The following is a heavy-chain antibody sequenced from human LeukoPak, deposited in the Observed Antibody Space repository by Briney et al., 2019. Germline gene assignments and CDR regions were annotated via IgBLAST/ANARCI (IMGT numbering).Heavy chain of an antibody. D-gene: IGHD3-22*01. J-gene: IGHJ3*02. Sequence: GESLKISCKGSGYSFSTYWIGWVRQMPGKGLECMGVIYPADSDTTYSPSFQGQVTISADKSISTAYLQWSSLKASDTAMYYCARRGVDSSGYNGAFDIWGQGTMVTVSS. CDR1: GYSFSTYW. V-gene: IGHV5-51*01. CDR3: ARRGVDSSGYNGAFDI. CDR2: IYPADSDT.